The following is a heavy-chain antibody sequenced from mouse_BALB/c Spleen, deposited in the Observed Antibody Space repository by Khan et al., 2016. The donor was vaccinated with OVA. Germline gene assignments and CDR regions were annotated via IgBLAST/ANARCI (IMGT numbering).Heavy chain of an antibody. CDR1: GFTFSSYA. J-gene: IGHJ4*01. CDR2: ISSGGSDT. V-gene: IGHV5-9-1*01. CDR3: ARLYAMDY. Sequence: EVMLVESGGGLVKPGGSLKLSCAASGFTFSSYAMSWVRQTPEKRLEWVATISSGGSDTYSPDSVKGRFTISRDNANNTLYLHMSSLRSEDTALYYCARLYAMDYWGQGTSVTVSS.